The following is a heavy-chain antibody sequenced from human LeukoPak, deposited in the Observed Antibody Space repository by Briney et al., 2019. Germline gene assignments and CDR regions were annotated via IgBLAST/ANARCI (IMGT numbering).Heavy chain of an antibody. CDR2: ISYDGSNK. Sequence: PGRSLRLSCAASGFTFSSHGMHWVRQAPGKGLEWVAVISYDGSNKYYADSVKGRFTISRDNSKNTLYLQMNSLRAEDTAVYYCAKVSPYCTNGVCYQGYYYYGMDVWGQGTTVTVSS. D-gene: IGHD2-8*01. CDR1: GFTFSSHG. V-gene: IGHV3-30*18. J-gene: IGHJ6*02. CDR3: AKVSPYCTNGVCYQGYYYYGMDV.